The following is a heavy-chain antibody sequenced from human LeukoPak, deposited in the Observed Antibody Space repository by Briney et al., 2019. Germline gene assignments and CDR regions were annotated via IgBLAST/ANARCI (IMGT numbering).Heavy chain of an antibody. CDR3: ARARDYYDSSGYSPDDAFDI. V-gene: IGHV1-69*04. CDR1: GGTFSSYA. J-gene: IGHJ3*02. Sequence: SVKVSCKASGGTFSSYAISWVRQAPGQGLEWMGRIIPIFGIANYAQKFQGRVTITADKSTSTAYMELSSLRSEDTAVYYCARARDYYDSSGYSPDDAFDIWGQGTMVTVSS. D-gene: IGHD3-22*01. CDR2: IIPIFGIA.